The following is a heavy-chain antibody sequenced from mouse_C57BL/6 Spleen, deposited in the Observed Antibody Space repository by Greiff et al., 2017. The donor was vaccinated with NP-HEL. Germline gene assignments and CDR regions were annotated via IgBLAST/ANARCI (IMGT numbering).Heavy chain of an antibody. V-gene: IGHV14-1*01. J-gene: IGHJ4*01. Sequence: VQLQQSGAELVRPGASVKLSCTASGFNIKDYYMHWVKQRPEQGLEWIGKIDPEDGDTEYAPKFQGKATMTADTSSNTAYLQLSSLTSEDTAVYYCTTDYYGSSYDYAMDYWGQGTSVTVSS. CDR1: GFNIKDYY. CDR3: TTDYYGSSYDYAMDY. D-gene: IGHD1-1*01. CDR2: IDPEDGDT.